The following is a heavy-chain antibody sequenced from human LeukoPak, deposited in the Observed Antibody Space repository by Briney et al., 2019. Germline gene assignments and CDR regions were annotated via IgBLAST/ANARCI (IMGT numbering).Heavy chain of an antibody. V-gene: IGHV3-53*01. CDR1: GFTVSSNY. CDR3: ATSGYDSLLFDY. Sequence: GGSLGLSCAASGFTVSSNYMSWVRQAPGKGLEWVSVIYSGGSTYYADSVKGRFTISRDNSKNTLYLQMNSLRAEDTAVYYCATSGYDSLLFDYWGQGTLVTVSS. D-gene: IGHD5-12*01. CDR2: IYSGGST. J-gene: IGHJ4*02.